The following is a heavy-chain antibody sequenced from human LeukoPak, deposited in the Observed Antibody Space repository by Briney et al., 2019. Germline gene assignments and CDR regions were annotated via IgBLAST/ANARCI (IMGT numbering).Heavy chain of an antibody. CDR2: ISSSSSYI. J-gene: IGHJ4*02. CDR1: GFTFSSYS. Sequence: GGSLRLSCAASGFTFSSYSMNWVRQAPGKGLEWVSSISSSSSYIYYADSEKGRFTISRDNAKNSLYLQMNSLRAEDTAVYYCSSIAAAGDDYWGQGTLDTVSS. V-gene: IGHV3-21*01. CDR3: SSIAAAGDDY. D-gene: IGHD6-13*01.